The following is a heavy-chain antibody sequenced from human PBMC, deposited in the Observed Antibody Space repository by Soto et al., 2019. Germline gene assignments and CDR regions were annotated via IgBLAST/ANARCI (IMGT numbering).Heavy chain of an antibody. CDR1: GGSISSSTYY. CDR3: ARDGKVSGSATHWFDP. V-gene: IGHV4-39*07. CDR2: IYYSGST. Sequence: SETLSLTCTVSGGSISSSTYYWGWIRQPPGKGLGWIGRIYYSGSTYYNPSLKSRVTISVDTSKNQFSLELSSVTAADTAVYYCARDGKVSGSATHWFDPWGQGTLVTVSS. J-gene: IGHJ5*02. D-gene: IGHD1-26*01.